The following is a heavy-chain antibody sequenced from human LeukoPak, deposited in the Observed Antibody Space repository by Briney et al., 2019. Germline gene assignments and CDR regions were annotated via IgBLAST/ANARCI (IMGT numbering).Heavy chain of an antibody. D-gene: IGHD2-2*01. J-gene: IGHJ6*03. CDR2: IRSKANSYAT. Sequence: GGSLRLSCAASGFTFSGSAMHLVRQAAGKGLEWVGRIRSKANSYATAYAASVIGRFTISRDDSKNTAYLQMNSLKPEDTAVYYCTRVVPAAPGFYYYYYYMDVWGKGTTVTVSS. CDR3: TRVVPAAPGFYYYYYYMDV. V-gene: IGHV3-73*01. CDR1: GFTFSGSA.